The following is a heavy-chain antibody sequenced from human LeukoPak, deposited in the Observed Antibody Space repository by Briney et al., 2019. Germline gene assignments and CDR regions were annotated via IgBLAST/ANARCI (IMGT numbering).Heavy chain of an antibody. Sequence: GGSLRLSCAASGFTFSSYGMHWVRQAPGKGLEWVAFIRYNGSNKYYADSVKGRFTISRDNSKNTLYLQMNSLRAEDTAVYYCAKDPSSMVRGVIIAPVGWFDPWGQGTLVTVSS. D-gene: IGHD3-10*01. J-gene: IGHJ5*02. CDR3: AKDPSSMVRGVIIAPVGWFDP. CDR2: IRYNGSNK. V-gene: IGHV3-30*02. CDR1: GFTFSSYG.